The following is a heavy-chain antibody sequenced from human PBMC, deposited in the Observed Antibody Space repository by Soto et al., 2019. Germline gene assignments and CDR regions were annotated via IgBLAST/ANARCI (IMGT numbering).Heavy chain of an antibody. CDR2: IYYSGST. V-gene: IGHV4-30-4*01. CDR3: ARGQDIFTGYPYYGMDV. Sequence: SLLPTGTVSGASISSGDYYWSWIRQPPGKGLEWIGYIYYSGSTYYNPSLKSRVTISVDTSKNQFSLKLSSVTAADTAVYYCARGQDIFTGYPYYGMDVCGKGTTVTVSS. CDR1: GASISSGDYY. D-gene: IGHD3-9*01. J-gene: IGHJ6*04.